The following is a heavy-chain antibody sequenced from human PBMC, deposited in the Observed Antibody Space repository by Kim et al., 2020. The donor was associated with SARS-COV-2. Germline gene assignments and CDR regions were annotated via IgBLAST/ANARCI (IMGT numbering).Heavy chain of an antibody. J-gene: IGHJ4*02. D-gene: IGHD3-3*01. CDR1: GYTFTSYY. Sequence: ASVKVSCKASGYTFTSYYMHWVRQAPGQGLEWMGIINPSGGSTSYAQKFQGRVTMTRDTSTSTVYMELSSLRSEDTAVYYCARGGLRFLEWLLSRAYFDYWGQGTLVTVSS. V-gene: IGHV1-46*01. CDR2: INPSGGST. CDR3: ARGGLRFLEWLLSRAYFDY.